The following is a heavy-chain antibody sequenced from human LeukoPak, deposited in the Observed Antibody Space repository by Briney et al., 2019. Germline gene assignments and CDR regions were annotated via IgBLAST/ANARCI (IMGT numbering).Heavy chain of an antibody. CDR1: GGSFSGYY. CDR3: ARPHYYDSSGYYDY. D-gene: IGHD3-22*01. V-gene: IGHV4-34*01. Sequence: SETLSLTCAVYGGSFSGYYWSWIRQPPGKGLEWIGEINHSGSTNYNPSLKSRVTISVDTSKNQFSLKLGSVTAADTAVFYCARPHYYDSSGYYDYWGQGTLVTVSS. J-gene: IGHJ4*02. CDR2: INHSGST.